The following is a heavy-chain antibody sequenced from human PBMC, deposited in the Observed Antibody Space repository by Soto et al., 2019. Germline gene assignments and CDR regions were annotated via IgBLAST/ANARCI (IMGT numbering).Heavy chain of an antibody. D-gene: IGHD3-9*01. CDR2: ISSNGGST. CDR3: VKEGNDFLTGYYDY. CDR1: GFTFSSYA. V-gene: IGHV3-64D*06. Sequence: GGSLRLSCSASGFTFSSYAMHWVRQAPGKGLEYVSAISSNGGSTYYADSVKGRFTISRDNSKNTLYLQMSSLRAEDTTVYYCVKEGNDFLTGYYDYWGQGTLVTVSS. J-gene: IGHJ4*02.